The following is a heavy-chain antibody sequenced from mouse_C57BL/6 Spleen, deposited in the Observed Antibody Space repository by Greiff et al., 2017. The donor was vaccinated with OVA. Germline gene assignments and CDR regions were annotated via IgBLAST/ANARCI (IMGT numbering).Heavy chain of an antibody. V-gene: IGHV10-1*01. CDR2: IRSKSNNYAT. CDR3: VRQGGSSSAMDY. CDR1: GFSFNTYA. J-gene: IGHJ4*01. Sequence: DVKLQESGGGLVQPKGSLKLSCAASGFSFNTYAMNWVRQAPGKGLEWVARIRSKSNNYATYYADSVKDRFTISRDDSESMLYLQMNNRKTEDTAMYYCVRQGGSSSAMDYWGQGTSVTVSS. D-gene: IGHD1-1*01.